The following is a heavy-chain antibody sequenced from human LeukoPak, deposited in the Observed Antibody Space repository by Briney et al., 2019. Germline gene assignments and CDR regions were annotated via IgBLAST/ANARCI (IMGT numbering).Heavy chain of an antibody. CDR3: ARGSGREVPAAMAFGY. CDR2: IDWDGDK. Sequence: SGPTLVNPTQTLTLTCTFSGFSLSTSGMRVSWIRQPRGKALEWLARIDWDGDKFYSTSLKTRLTISRDTSKNQVVLTMTNMDPVDTATYYCARGSGREVPAAMAFGYWGQGALVTVSS. CDR1: GFSLSTSGMR. V-gene: IGHV2-70*04. D-gene: IGHD2-2*01. J-gene: IGHJ4*02.